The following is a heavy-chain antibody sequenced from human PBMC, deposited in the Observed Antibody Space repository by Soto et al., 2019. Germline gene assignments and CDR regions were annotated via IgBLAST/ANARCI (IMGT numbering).Heavy chain of an antibody. CDR3: ARGGGVVVPAARGVYYYYGMDV. CDR2: IIPIFGTA. CDR1: GGTFSSYA. D-gene: IGHD2-2*01. Sequence: QVQLVQSGAEVKKPGSSVKVSCKASGGTFSSYAISWVRQAPGQGLEWMGGIIPIFGTANYAQKFQGRVTITADESTSKAYMELSSLRSEDTAVYYCARGGGVVVPAARGVYYYYGMDVWGQGTTVTVSS. V-gene: IGHV1-69*01. J-gene: IGHJ6*02.